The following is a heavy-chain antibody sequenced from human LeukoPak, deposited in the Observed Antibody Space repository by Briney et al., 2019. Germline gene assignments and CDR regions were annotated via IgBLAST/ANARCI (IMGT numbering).Heavy chain of an antibody. CDR1: GGSFSGYY. J-gene: IGHJ2*01. CDR3: ARALYCSSTSCYRWYFDL. CDR2: INHSGST. V-gene: IGHV4-34*01. D-gene: IGHD2-2*01. Sequence: SETLSLTCAVYGGSFSGYYWSWIRQPPGKGLERIGEINHSGSTNYNPSLKSRVTISVDTSRNQFSLKLSSVTAADTAVYYCARALYCSSTSCYRWYFDLWGRGTLVTVSS.